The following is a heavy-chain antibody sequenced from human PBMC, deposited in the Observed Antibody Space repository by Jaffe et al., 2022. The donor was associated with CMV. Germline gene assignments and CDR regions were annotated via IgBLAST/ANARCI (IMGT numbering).Heavy chain of an antibody. J-gene: IGHJ4*02. D-gene: IGHD1-26*01. V-gene: IGHV3-9*01. CDR1: GFTFDDYA. Sequence: EVQLVESGGGLVQPGRSLRLSCAASGFTFDDYAMHWVRQAPGKGLEWVSGISWNSGSIGYADSVKGRFTISRDNAKNSLYLQMNSLRAEDTALYYCAKDNGQAKELLDEPLDYWGQGTLVTVSS. CDR3: AKDNGQAKELLDEPLDY. CDR2: ISWNSGSI.